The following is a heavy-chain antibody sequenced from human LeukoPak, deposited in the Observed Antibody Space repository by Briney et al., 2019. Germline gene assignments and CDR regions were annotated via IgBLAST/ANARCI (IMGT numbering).Heavy chain of an antibody. J-gene: IGHJ4*02. CDR2: ISYDGSNK. CDR1: GFTFSSYA. Sequence: GGSLRLSCAASGFTFSSYAMHWVRQAPGKGLEWVAVISYDGSNKYYADSVKGRFTISRDNSKNTLYLQMNSLRAEDTAVYYCARAPIAAARPYFDYWGQGTLVTVSS. CDR3: ARAPIAAARPYFDY. V-gene: IGHV3-30*04. D-gene: IGHD6-13*01.